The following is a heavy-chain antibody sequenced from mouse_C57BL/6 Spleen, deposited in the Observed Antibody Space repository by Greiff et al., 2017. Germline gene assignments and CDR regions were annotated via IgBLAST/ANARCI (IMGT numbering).Heavy chain of an antibody. D-gene: IGHD2-4*01. V-gene: IGHV5-12*01. CDR1: GFTFSDYY. CDR2: ISNGGGST. Sequence: EVKVEESGGGLVQPGGSLKLSCAASGFTFSDYYMYWVRQTPEKRLEWVAYISNGGGSTYYPDTVKGRFTISRDNAKNTLYLQMSRLKSEDTAMYYCARGDYDEEGYAMDYWGQGTSVTVSS. J-gene: IGHJ4*01. CDR3: ARGDYDEEGYAMDY.